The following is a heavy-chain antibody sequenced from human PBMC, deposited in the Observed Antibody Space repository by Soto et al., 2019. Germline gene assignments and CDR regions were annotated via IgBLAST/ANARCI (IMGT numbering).Heavy chain of an antibody. CDR3: AKDRGWSSADLDY. CDR1: GFTFSSFG. Sequence: RLSCAASGFTFSSFGMHWVRQAPGKGLEWVALISYDGSNKYYADSVKGRFTISRDKSKNTLYLQMNSLRAEDTAVYYCAKDRGWSSADLDYWGQGTLVTVSS. J-gene: IGHJ4*02. D-gene: IGHD6-19*01. CDR2: ISYDGSNK. V-gene: IGHV3-30*18.